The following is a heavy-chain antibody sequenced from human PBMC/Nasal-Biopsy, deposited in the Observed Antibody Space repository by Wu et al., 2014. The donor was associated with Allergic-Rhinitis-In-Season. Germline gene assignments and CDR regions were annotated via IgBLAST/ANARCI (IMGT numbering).Heavy chain of an antibody. J-gene: IGHJ1*01. CDR2: IGTSRTPI. Sequence: LRLSCATSGFTFSRYSMNWVRQAPGKGLEWVSYIGTSRTPIYYADSVKGRFTISRDDAKNSLSLQMNSLRAEDTALYYCARGTASGSSEGFQHWGQGTLVTVSS. CDR1: GFTFSRYS. D-gene: IGHD3-10*01. V-gene: IGHV3-48*04. CDR3: ARGTASGSSEGFQH.